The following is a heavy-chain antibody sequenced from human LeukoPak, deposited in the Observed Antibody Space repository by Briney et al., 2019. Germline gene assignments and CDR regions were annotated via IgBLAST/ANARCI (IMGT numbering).Heavy chain of an antibody. V-gene: IGHV4-4*07. CDR2: FYASGTT. CDR3: ARTHCVGGSCDKFDP. Sequence: SETLSLTCTVSGVSTSDYYWSWIRQPAGKGLEWIGRFYASGTTYYNPSLRSRVTLSIDTSKNQVSLKLSSVTAADTAIYYCARTHCVGGSCDKFDPWGPGTLVTVSS. J-gene: IGHJ5*02. D-gene: IGHD2-15*01. CDR1: GVSTSDYY.